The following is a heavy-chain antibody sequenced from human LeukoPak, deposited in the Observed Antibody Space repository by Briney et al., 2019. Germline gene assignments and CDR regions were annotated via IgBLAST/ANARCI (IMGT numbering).Heavy chain of an antibody. CDR1: GGSISNHY. CDR2: IHYSGYT. D-gene: IGHD7-27*01. CDR3: ARHWGSDWYFDL. J-gene: IGHJ2*01. V-gene: IGHV4-59*11. Sequence: SETLSLTCAVSGGSISNHYCSWIRQPPGKGLEWLGYIHYSGYTNYNPSLKSRVTISVDTSKNQFSLNLSSVTAADTAVYYCARHWGSDWYFDLWGRGTLVTVSS.